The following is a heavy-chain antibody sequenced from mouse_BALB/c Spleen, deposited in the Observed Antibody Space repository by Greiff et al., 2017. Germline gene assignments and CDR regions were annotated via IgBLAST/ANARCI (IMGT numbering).Heavy chain of an antibody. CDR2: IYPGGGYT. D-gene: IGHD4-1*01. J-gene: IGHJ1*01. CDR1: GYTFTNYW. CDR3: ALTGTDWYFDV. Sequence: VQLQQSGAELVRPGTSVKISCKASGYTFTNYWLGWVKQRPGHGLEWIGDIYPGGGYTNYNEKFKGKATLTADTSSSTAYMQLSSLTSEDSAVYFCALTGTDWYFDVWGAGTTVTVSS. V-gene: IGHV1-63*02.